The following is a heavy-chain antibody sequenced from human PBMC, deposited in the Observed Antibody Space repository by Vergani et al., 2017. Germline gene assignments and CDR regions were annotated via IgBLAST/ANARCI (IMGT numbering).Heavy chain of an antibody. CDR3: ARDCTSGGCPDNYGMDV. J-gene: IGHJ6*02. V-gene: IGHV3-66*01. D-gene: IGHD2-8*01. CDR2: IYSGDET. CDR1: GSTVSGNY. Sequence: ELQLVESGGGLVQPGGSLRLSCAASGSTVSGNYMTWVRQAPGKGLEWVSHIYSGDETYYADSVKGRFIISRDNTNNSLFLQLRSLRAEDAAVYYCARDCTSGGCPDNYGMDVWGQGATVTVSS.